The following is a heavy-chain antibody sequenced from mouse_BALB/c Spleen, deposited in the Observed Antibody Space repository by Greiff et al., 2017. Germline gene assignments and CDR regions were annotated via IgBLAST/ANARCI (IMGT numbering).Heavy chain of an antibody. D-gene: IGHD4-1*01. J-gene: IGHJ4*01. CDR1: GYTFTSYW. CDR3: ARDGANWDNYYAMDY. Sequence: VQLQQSGAELARPGASVKLSCKASGYTFTSYWMQWVKQRPGQGLEWIGAIYPGDGDTRYTQKFKGKATLTADKSSSTAYMQLSSLASEDSAVYYCARDGANWDNYYAMDYWGQGTSVTVSS. V-gene: IGHV1-87*01. CDR2: IYPGDGDT.